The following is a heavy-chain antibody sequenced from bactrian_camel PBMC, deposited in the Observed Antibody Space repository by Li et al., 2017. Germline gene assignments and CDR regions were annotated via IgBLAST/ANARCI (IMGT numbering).Heavy chain of an antibody. CDR1: GYTRTPYR. Sequence: QVQLVESGGGSVQAGGSLKLSCTAFGYTRTPYRMAWFRQAPGGEREAVASIDTGDLSATYADSVQGRFTISLDKAKQTLYLEMNNLKPEDTAMYYCAAGAPFGSSCLPGEYEYTNWGQGTQVTVS. CDR2: IDTGDLSA. D-gene: IGHD6*01. CDR3: AAGAPFGSSCLPGEYEYTN. J-gene: IGHJ4*01. V-gene: IGHV3S63*01.